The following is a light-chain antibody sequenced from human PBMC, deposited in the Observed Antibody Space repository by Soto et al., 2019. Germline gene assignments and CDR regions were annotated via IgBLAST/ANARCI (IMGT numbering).Light chain of an antibody. CDR1: QNISRS. CDR3: QQRNDWPLT. V-gene: IGKV3-15*01. J-gene: IGKJ4*01. CDR2: GTS. Sequence: EIVMTQSPVTLSVSPVERATLSCRASQNISRSLAWYQQKPGQGPSLLIYGTSTRAGGVPARFSGGGSGTEFTLTITSLQSEDFAVYYCQQRNDWPLTFGGGTKVDIK.